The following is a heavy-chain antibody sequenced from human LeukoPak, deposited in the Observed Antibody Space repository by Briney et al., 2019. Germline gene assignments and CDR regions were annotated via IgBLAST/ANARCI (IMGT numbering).Heavy chain of an antibody. CDR2: IYTSGST. V-gene: IGHV4-4*07. CDR3: ARGLSSSWYWFDP. J-gene: IGHJ5*02. D-gene: IGHD6-13*01. CDR1: GDPISSNY. Sequence: PSETLSLTCTVSGDPISSNYWSWIRQPAGKGLEWIGRIYTSGSTNYNPSLKSRVIMSVDTSKSQFSLKLSSVTAADTAVYYCARGLSSSWYWFDPWGQGTLVTVSS.